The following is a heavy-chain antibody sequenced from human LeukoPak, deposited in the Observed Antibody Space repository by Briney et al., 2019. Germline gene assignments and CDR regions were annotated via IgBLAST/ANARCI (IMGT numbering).Heavy chain of an antibody. J-gene: IGHJ4*02. Sequence: ASVKVSCKASGCTFSSYAISWVRQAPGQGLEWMGGIIPIFGTANYAQKFQGRVTITTDESTSTDYMELSSLRSEDTAVYYCARGTRYYDSSGYMAFDYWGQGTLVTVSS. CDR2: IIPIFGTA. CDR3: ARGTRYYDSSGYMAFDY. D-gene: IGHD3-22*01. CDR1: GCTFSSYA. V-gene: IGHV1-69*05.